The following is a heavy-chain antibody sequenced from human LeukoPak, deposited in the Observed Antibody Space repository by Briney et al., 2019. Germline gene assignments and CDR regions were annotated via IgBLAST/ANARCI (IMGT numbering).Heavy chain of an antibody. CDR1: GFTFSSYG. J-gene: IGHJ6*04. CDR2: IRYDGNKK. V-gene: IGHV3-30*02. D-gene: IGHD3-10*02. Sequence: QPGGSLRFSCAASGFTFSSYGMHWVRQAPGKGLEWVAFIRYDGNKKYYADSVKGRFTISRDNSKNTLYLQMNSLRAEDTAVYYCAELGITMIGGVWGKGTTVTISS. CDR3: AELGITMIGGV.